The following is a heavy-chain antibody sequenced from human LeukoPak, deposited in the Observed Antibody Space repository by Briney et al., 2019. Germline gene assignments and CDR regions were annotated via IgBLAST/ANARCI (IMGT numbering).Heavy chain of an antibody. V-gene: IGHV3-23*01. J-gene: IGHJ3*01. CDR3: AKDIQLST. D-gene: IGHD5-24*01. CDR2: ISSSGNNA. Sequence: GGSLRLSCAVSGFTFRGAAMTWVRQAPGKGLEWVSLISSSGNNAYYADSVKGRFTISRDNSKSTLSLQMNSLRVEDTAIYYCAKDIQLSTWGLGTGSPSLQ. CDR1: GFTFRGAA.